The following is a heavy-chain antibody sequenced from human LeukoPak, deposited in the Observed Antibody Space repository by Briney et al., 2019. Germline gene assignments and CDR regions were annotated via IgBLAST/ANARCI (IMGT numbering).Heavy chain of an antibody. J-gene: IGHJ4*02. CDR3: ATAGSTVTTGFPEGFDY. D-gene: IGHD4-17*01. CDR2: FDPEDGET. V-gene: IGHV1-24*01. Sequence: ASVKVSCKVSGYTLTELSMHWVRQAPGKGLEWMGGFDPEDGETIYTQKFQGRVTMTEDTSTDTAYMELSSLRSEDTAVYYCATAGSTVTTGFPEGFDYWGQGTLVTVSS. CDR1: GYTLTELS.